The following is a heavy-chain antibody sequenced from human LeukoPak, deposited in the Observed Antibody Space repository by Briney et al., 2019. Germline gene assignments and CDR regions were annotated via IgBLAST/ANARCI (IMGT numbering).Heavy chain of an antibody. J-gene: IGHJ4*02. CDR2: IKQDGSEK. CDR1: GFTFSSYW. V-gene: IGHV3-7*01. D-gene: IGHD3-10*01. CDR3: AREVGGTMVRGVTS. Sequence: PGGSLRLSCAASGFTFSSYWMSWVRQAPGKGLEWVANIKQDGSEKYYVDSVKGRFTISRDNAKNSLYLQMNSLRAEDTAVYYCAREVGGTMVRGVTSWGQGTLVTVSS.